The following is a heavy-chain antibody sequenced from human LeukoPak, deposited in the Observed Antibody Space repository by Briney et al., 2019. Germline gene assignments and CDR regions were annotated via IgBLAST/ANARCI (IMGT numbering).Heavy chain of an antibody. V-gene: IGHV1-69*05. J-gene: IGHJ6*03. Sequence: SVKVSCKASGGTFSSYAISWVRQAPGQGLEWMGRIIPIFGTANYAQKFQGRVTITTDESTSTAYMELSSLRSEDTAVYHCASFGSGSYYNYYYYMDVWGKGTTVTVSS. CDR2: IIPIFGTA. D-gene: IGHD3-10*01. CDR1: GGTFSSYA. CDR3: ASFGSGSYYNYYYYMDV.